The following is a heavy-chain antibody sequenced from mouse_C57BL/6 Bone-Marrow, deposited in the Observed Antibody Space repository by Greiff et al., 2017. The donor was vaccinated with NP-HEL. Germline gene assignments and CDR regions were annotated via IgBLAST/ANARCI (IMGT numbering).Heavy chain of an antibody. V-gene: IGHV1-69*01. CDR3: ASWIYYGNYDAMDY. Sequence: QVQLQQPGAELVMPGASVKLSCKASGYTFTSYWMHWVKQRPGQDLEWIGEIDPSDSYTNYNQKFKGKSTLTVDKSSSTAYMQLSSLTSEDSAVYYCASWIYYGNYDAMDYWGQGTSVTVSS. CDR1: GYTFTSYW. CDR2: IDPSDSYT. D-gene: IGHD2-1*01. J-gene: IGHJ4*01.